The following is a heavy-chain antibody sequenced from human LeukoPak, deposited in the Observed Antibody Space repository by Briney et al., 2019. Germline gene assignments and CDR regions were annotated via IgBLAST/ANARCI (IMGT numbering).Heavy chain of an antibody. J-gene: IGHJ4*02. CDR2: IYYSGST. Sequence: SETLSLTCTVSGGSMSNVYWSWIRQPPGKGLEWIGYIYYSGSTNYNPSLKRRLTISIDTSKNQFSLNLSSVTAADTAVYYCATSSSWYTEYFFDYXXQGALVTVSS. D-gene: IGHD6-13*01. CDR3: ATSSSWYTEYFFDY. V-gene: IGHV4-59*08. CDR1: GGSMSNVY.